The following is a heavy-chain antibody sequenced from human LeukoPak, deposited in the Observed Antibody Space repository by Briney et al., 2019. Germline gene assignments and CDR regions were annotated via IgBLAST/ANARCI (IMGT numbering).Heavy chain of an antibody. Sequence: PSETLSLTCTVSGGSISSSSYYWGWIRQPPGKGLEWIGSIYYSGSTCYNPSLKSRVTISVDTSKNQFSLKLSSVTAADTAVYYCARFFWGYYGMDVWGQGTTVTVSS. CDR3: ARFFWGYYGMDV. J-gene: IGHJ6*02. CDR2: IYYSGST. D-gene: IGHD3-16*01. V-gene: IGHV4-39*07. CDR1: GGSISSSSYY.